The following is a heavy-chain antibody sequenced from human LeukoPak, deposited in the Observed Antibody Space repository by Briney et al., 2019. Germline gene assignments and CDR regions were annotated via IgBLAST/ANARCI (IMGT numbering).Heavy chain of an antibody. CDR1: GGTFSSYA. D-gene: IGHD6-19*01. Sequence: ASVKVSCKASGGTFSSYAISWVRQAPGQGLEWMGGIIPIFGTANYAQKFQGRVTITTDESTSTAYMELSSLRSEDTAVYYCARHAIPEQWLYGMDVWGQGTTVTVSS. V-gene: IGHV1-69*05. CDR3: ARHAIPEQWLYGMDV. J-gene: IGHJ6*02. CDR2: IIPIFGTA.